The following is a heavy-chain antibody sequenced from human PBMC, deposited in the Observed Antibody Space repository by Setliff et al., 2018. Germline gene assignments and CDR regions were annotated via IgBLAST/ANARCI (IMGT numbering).Heavy chain of an antibody. Sequence: ASVKVSCKASGYTVTSYGISWLRQTPGQGLEWMGWIGGHNDDPLFAQKFQGRVTMTTDTSTSTAYMELRSLRSDDTAVYYCARDPFRNYDTAPVWFDPWGQGTLVTVSS. J-gene: IGHJ5*02. D-gene: IGHD3-22*01. CDR1: GYTVTSYG. CDR2: IGGHNDDP. V-gene: IGHV1-18*01. CDR3: ARDPFRNYDTAPVWFDP.